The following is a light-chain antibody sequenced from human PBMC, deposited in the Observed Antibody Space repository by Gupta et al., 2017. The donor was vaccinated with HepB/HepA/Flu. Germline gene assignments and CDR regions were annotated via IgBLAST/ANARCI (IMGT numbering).Light chain of an antibody. V-gene: IGKV3-15*01. CDR2: RVS. J-gene: IGKJ1*01. Sequence: ELVVTQSPATLSVSPGERVTLSCRTSQSIGNYLAWYQHKPGQAPRLLISRVSSRATGVPTRFSGSGSGTYFTLTSSSRHLEDFAVYYCQHGKDWPPNTFGQGTKVEI. CDR3: QHGKDWPPNT. CDR1: QSIGNY.